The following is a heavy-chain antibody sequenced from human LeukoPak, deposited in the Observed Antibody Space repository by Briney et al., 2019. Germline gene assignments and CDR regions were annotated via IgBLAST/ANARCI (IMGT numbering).Heavy chain of an antibody. CDR1: GYTFTSYA. CDR2: INAGNGNT. Sequence: ASVKVSCKASGYTFTSYAVHWVRQAPGQRLEWMGWINAGNGNTKYSQKFQGRVTITRDTSASTAYMELCSLRSEDTAVYYCARSVQYQLPPIWGQGTMVTVSS. CDR3: ARSVQYQLPPI. J-gene: IGHJ3*02. D-gene: IGHD2-2*01. V-gene: IGHV1-3*01.